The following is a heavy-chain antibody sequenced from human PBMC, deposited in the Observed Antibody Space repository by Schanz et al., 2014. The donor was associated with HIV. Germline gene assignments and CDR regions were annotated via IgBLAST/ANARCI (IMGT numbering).Heavy chain of an antibody. CDR1: GFTFSSYG. D-gene: IGHD6-13*01. Sequence: QVQLLESGGGVVQPGRSLRLSCAASGFTFSSYGMHCVRQAQGKGPEWVAVIWYDGSHTYYADSVKGRFTISRDNSKSTLYLQMNSLRAEDTAVYYCATFGSSWPGYFDSWGQGTLVTVSS. CDR2: IWYDGSHT. CDR3: ATFGSSWPGYFDS. V-gene: IGHV3-33*01. J-gene: IGHJ4*02.